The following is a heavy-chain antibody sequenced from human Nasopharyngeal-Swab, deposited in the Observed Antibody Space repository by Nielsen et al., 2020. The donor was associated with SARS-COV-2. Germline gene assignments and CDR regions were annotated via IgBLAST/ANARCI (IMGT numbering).Heavy chain of an antibody. J-gene: IGHJ4*02. CDR2: IYSGGST. Sequence: VRQAPGKGLEWVSVIYSGGSTYYADSVKGRFTISRDNSKNTLYLQMNSLRAEDTAVYYCARVSDYGGNTDYWGQGTLVTVSS. CDR3: ARVSDYGGNTDY. D-gene: IGHD4-23*01. V-gene: IGHV3-53*01.